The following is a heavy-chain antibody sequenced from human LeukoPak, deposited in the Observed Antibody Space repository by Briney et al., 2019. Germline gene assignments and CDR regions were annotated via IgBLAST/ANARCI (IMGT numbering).Heavy chain of an antibody. D-gene: IGHD4-17*01. CDR1: GGSISSYY. V-gene: IGHV4-59*08. Sequence: SETLSLTCTVSGGSISSYYWSWIRQPPGKGLESIGYIYYSNTNYDPSLKSRVTISVDTSKNQFSLKLSSVPAADTAVYYGARLKYGDYGLYYFDYWGQGTLVTVSS. J-gene: IGHJ4*02. CDR2: IYYSNT. CDR3: ARLKYGDYGLYYFDY.